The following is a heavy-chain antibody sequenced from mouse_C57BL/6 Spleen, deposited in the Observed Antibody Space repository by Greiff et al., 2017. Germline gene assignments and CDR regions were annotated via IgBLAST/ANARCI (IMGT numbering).Heavy chain of an antibody. CDR1: GFTFSDYG. CDR2: ISSGSSTI. Sequence: EVKLVESGGGLVKPGGSLKLSCAASGFTFSDYGMHWVRQAPEKGLEWVAYISSGSSTIYYADTVKGRFTISRDNATNTLFLQMTSLRSEDTAMYYCARRYSNAWFAYWGQGTLVTVSA. D-gene: IGHD2-5*01. J-gene: IGHJ3*01. V-gene: IGHV5-17*01. CDR3: ARRYSNAWFAY.